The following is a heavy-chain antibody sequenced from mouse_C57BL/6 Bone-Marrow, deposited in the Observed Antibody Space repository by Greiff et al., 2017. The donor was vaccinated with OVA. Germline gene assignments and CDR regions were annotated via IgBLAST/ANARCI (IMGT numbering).Heavy chain of an antibody. CDR3: ARVTTVGDY. J-gene: IGHJ2*01. Sequence: VQLQQPVAELVRPGASVKLSCTASGFNFKNTYMHWVKQRPEQGLEWIGRIDPANGNTKYAPKFQGKATITADTSSNTAYLQLSSLTSEDTAIYYCARVTTVGDYWGQGTTLTVSS. V-gene: IGHV14-3*01. D-gene: IGHD1-1*01. CDR1: GFNFKNTY. CDR2: IDPANGNT.